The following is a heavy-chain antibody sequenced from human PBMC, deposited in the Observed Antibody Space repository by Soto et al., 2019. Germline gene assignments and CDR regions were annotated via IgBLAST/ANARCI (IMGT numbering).Heavy chain of an antibody. CDR1: GFTFSSYG. Sequence: VQLVESGGGVVQPGRSLRLSCAASGFTFSSYGMHWVRQAPGKGLEWVAVISYDGSNKYYADSVKGRFTISRDNSKNTLYLQMNSLRAEDTAVYYCAKDRYSGYDCDYFDYWGQGTLVTVSS. V-gene: IGHV3-30*18. D-gene: IGHD5-12*01. CDR3: AKDRYSGYDCDYFDY. CDR2: ISYDGSNK. J-gene: IGHJ4*02.